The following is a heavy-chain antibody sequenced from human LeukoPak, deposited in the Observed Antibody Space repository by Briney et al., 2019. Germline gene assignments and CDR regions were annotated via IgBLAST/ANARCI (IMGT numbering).Heavy chain of an antibody. CDR3: AKGYSSNYYGIFDY. CDR2: ISGSGDTT. CDR1: GFLFTNYA. J-gene: IGHJ4*02. D-gene: IGHD3-3*01. Sequence: GGSLHLSCVTSGFLFTNYAMSWVRQTPGKGLEWVPAISGSGDTTYYTDSVKGRFTISRDNSKNTLYLQMNSLRSEDTAVYYCAKGYSSNYYGIFDYWGQGTLVTVSS. V-gene: IGHV3-23*01.